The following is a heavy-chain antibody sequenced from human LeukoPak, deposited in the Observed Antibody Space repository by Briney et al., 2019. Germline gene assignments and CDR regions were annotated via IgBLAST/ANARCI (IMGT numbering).Heavy chain of an antibody. CDR2: ISSSSSYI. J-gene: IGHJ4*02. CDR1: GFTFSSYS. V-gene: IGHV3-21*01. D-gene: IGHD4-17*01. Sequence: GGSLRLSCAASGFTFSSYSMNWVRQAPGKGLEWVSSISSSSSYIYYADSVKGRFTISRDNAKNSLYLQMNSLRAEDTAVYYCARVRARVYGDYALDYWGQGTLVTVSS. CDR3: ARVRARVYGDYALDY.